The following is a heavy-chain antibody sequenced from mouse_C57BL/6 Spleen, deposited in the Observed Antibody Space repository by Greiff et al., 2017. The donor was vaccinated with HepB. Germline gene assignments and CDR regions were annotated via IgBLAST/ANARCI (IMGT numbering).Heavy chain of an antibody. CDR3: VRQEVNDAMDY. J-gene: IGHJ4*01. V-gene: IGHV10-1*01. D-gene: IGHD2-1*01. Sequence: EVQLVESGGGLVQPKGSLKLSCAASGFSFNTYAMNWVRQAPGKGLEWVARIRSKSNNYATYYADSVKDRFTISRDDSESMIYLQMNNLKTEETAMYYGVRQEVNDAMDYWGQGTSVTVSS. CDR2: IRSKSNNYAT. CDR1: GFSFNTYA.